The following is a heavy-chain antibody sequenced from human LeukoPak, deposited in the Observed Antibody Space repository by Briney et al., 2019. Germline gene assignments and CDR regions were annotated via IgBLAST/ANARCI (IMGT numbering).Heavy chain of an antibody. V-gene: IGHV4-59*01. CDR1: GGSISSYY. D-gene: IGHD5-18*01. J-gene: IGHJ4*02. CDR3: ARRVGYSCGGIDY. Sequence: SETLSLTCTVSGGSISSYYWSWIRQPPGKGLEWIGYIYYSGSTNYNPSLKSRVTISVDTSKNQFSLKLSSVTAADTAVYYCARRVGYSCGGIDYWGQGTLVTVSS. CDR2: IYYSGST.